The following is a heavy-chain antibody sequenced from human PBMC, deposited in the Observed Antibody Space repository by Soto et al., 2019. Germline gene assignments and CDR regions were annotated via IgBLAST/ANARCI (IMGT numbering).Heavy chain of an antibody. V-gene: IGHV3-21*06. Sequence: SLRLSCAASGFTFTRYSMNWVRQAPGKGLEWVSSISSTTSYIYYGDSMKGRFTIPRDNAKNSLYLEMNSLRAEDTAVYYCARESEDLTSNFDYWGQGTLVTVSS. J-gene: IGHJ4*02. CDR1: GFTFTRYS. CDR3: ARESEDLTSNFDY. CDR2: ISSTTSYI.